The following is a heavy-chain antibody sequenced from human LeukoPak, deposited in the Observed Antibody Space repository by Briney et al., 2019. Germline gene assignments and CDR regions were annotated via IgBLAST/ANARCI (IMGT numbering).Heavy chain of an antibody. Sequence: SETLSLTCTVSGGSISSHYWSWNRQPPGKGLEWIGYIYYSGSTNYNPSLKSRVTISVDTSKNQFSLKLRSVTAADTAVYYCARTYLLEMATPYFDYWGQGTLVTVSS. J-gene: IGHJ4*02. D-gene: IGHD5-24*01. CDR1: GGSISSHY. CDR3: ARTYLLEMATPYFDY. V-gene: IGHV4-59*11. CDR2: IYYSGST.